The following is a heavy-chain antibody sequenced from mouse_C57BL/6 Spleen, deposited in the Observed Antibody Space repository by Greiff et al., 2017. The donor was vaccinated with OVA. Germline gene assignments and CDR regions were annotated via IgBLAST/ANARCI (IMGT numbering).Heavy chain of an antibody. V-gene: IGHV1-50*01. CDR1: GYTFTSYW. CDR2: IDPSDSYT. D-gene: IGHD4-1*01. J-gene: IGHJ3*01. CDR3: ARWVLTGTFAY. Sequence: QVQLQQPGAELVKPGASVKLSCKASGYTFTSYWMQWVKQRPGQGLEWIGEIDPSDSYTNYNQKFKGKATLTVDTSSSTAYMQLSSLTSEDSAVYYCARWVLTGTFAYWGQGTLVTVSA.